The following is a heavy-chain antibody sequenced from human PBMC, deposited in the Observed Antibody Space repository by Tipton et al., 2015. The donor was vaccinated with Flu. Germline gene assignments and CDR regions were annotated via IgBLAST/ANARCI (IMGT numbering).Heavy chain of an antibody. V-gene: IGHV3-53*01. Sequence: GSLRLSCVASGVTVSNNYMNWIRQAPGKGLEWVSLIYSDGTTHYADSVKGRFTISRDGSKNTLYLQMNSLRAEDTAMYYCARDPPASLIGTYAWGQGTLVTVSS. D-gene: IGHD1-20*01. J-gene: IGHJ4*02. CDR1: GVTVSNNY. CDR3: ARDPPASLIGTYA. CDR2: IYSDGTT.